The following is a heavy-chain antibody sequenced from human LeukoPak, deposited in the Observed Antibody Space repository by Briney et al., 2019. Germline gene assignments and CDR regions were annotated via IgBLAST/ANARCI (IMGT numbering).Heavy chain of an antibody. CDR1: GFTFSSYW. V-gene: IGHV3-74*01. CDR2: INSDGGST. D-gene: IGHD1-1*01. Sequence: GGSLRLSCAASGFTFSSYWMHWVHQAPGKGLVWVSRINSDGGSTSYADSVKGRFTISRDNAKNTLYLQMNSLRAEDTAVYYGASLETGTTIYWGQGTLVTVSS. CDR3: ASLETGTTIY. J-gene: IGHJ4*02.